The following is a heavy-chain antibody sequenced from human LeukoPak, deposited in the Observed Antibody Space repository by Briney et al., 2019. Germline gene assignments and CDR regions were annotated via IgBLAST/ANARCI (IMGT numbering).Heavy chain of an antibody. CDR3: ARELAVAAPGDAFDI. Sequence: SETLSLTCTVSGGSISSSSYYWGWIRQPPGKGLEWIGSIYYSGSTYYNPSLKSRVTISVDTSKNQFSLKLSSVTAADTAVYYCARELAVAAPGDAFDIWGQGTMVTVSS. V-gene: IGHV4-39*01. D-gene: IGHD6-19*01. CDR2: IYYSGST. J-gene: IGHJ3*02. CDR1: GGSISSSSYY.